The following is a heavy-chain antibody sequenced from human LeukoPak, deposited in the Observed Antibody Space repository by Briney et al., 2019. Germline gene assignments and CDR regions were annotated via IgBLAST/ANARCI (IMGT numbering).Heavy chain of an antibody. J-gene: IGHJ3*02. D-gene: IGHD3-16*02. CDR3: ARVSGELSLGAFDI. Sequence: PGGSLRLSCAASGFTFSSHWMSWVRQAPGKGLEWVANIKKDGSEKYYVDAVKGRFTISRDNAKNSLFLQMNSLRAEDTAVYYCARVSGELSLGAFDIWGQGTMVTVSS. CDR1: GFTFSSHW. CDR2: IKKDGSEK. V-gene: IGHV3-7*01.